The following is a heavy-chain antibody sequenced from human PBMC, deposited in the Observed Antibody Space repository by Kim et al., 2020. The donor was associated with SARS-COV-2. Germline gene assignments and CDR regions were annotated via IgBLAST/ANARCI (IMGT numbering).Heavy chain of an antibody. Sequence: GGSLRLSCTTSGFTFTGYAMSWVRQAPGKGLEWVSSIDGSDGTTYYVDSVKGRFTISRDNSKNTLYLQMNSLRADDTAVYYCMKGGWGWIWDTCGQGT. CDR1: GFTFTGYA. V-gene: IGHV3-23*01. CDR3: MKGGWGWIWDT. J-gene: IGHJ5*02. D-gene: IGHD2-2*03. CDR2: IDGSDGTT.